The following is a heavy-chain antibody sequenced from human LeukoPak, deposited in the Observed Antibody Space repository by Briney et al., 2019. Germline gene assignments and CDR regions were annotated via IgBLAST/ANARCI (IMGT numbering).Heavy chain of an antibody. CDR2: MYYSGST. CDR3: ARAHTTSWHMDY. D-gene: IGHD6-13*01. V-gene: IGHV4-59*01. J-gene: IGHJ4*02. Sequence: SETLSLTCTVSGGSISSYYWSWIRQPPGKGLEWIGYMYYSGSTNYNPSLKSRVTISLDTSNNQFSLKLTSVTAADTAVYYCARAHTTSWHMDYWGQGTLVTAS. CDR1: GGSISSYY.